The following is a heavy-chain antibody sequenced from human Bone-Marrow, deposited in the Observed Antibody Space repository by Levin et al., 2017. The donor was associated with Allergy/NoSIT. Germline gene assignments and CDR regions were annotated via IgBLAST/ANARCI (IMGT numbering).Heavy chain of an antibody. V-gene: IGHV3-30*03. Sequence: PGGSLRLSCTASGFIFSDYGMHWVRQAPGGGLEWVAVIADDGVNKYYAHSVKGRFTISRDNSKNTLDLHMDSLRPEDTAVYYCARDQWLRESYYFDHGGQGTLVTVSS. CDR2: IADDGVNK. D-gene: IGHD5-12*01. CDR3: ARDQWLRESYYFDH. CDR1: GFIFSDYG. J-gene: IGHJ4*02.